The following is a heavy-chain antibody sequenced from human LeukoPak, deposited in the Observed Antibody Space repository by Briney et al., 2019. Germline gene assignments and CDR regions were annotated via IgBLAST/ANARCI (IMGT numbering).Heavy chain of an antibody. Sequence: GGSLRLSCTASGFTFGDYAMSWIRQAPGKGLEWVGFIRSKAYGETADYAASVKGRFTISRDDSKAIAYLQMNSLKTEDTAVYYCTLIVTRYGGYWGQGTLVTVSS. CDR1: GFTFGDYA. J-gene: IGHJ4*02. V-gene: IGHV3-49*03. CDR2: IRSKAYGETA. D-gene: IGHD4-23*01. CDR3: TLIVTRYGGY.